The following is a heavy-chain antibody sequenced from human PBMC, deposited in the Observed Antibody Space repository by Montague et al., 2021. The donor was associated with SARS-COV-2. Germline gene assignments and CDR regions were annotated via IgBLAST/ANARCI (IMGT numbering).Heavy chain of an antibody. J-gene: IGHJ6*02. Sequence: SLRLSCAASGFTFSSYEMNWVRQAPGKGLEWVSYISSSGSTIYYADSVKGRFTISRDNAKNSLYLQMNSLRAEDTAVYYCARDGGSRCDSSGYCPYYYYGMDVWGQGTTVTASS. D-gene: IGHD3-22*01. V-gene: IGHV3-48*03. CDR3: ARDGGSRCDSSGYCPYYYYGMDV. CDR1: GFTFSSYE. CDR2: ISSSGSTI.